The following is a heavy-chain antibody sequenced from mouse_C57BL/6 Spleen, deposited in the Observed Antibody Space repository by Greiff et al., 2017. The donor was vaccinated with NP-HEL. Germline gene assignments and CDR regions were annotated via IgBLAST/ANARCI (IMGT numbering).Heavy chain of an antibody. CDR3: AREAYYSNPYYFDD. J-gene: IGHJ2*01. D-gene: IGHD2-5*01. Sequence: EVKLMESGPGLVKPSQSLSLTCSVTGYSITSGYYWNWIRQFPGNNLEWMGYISYDGSNNYNPSLKNRISITRDTSKNQFFLKLNSVTTEDTATYYCAREAYYSNPYYFDDWGQGTTLTVSS. V-gene: IGHV3-6*01. CDR1: GYSITSGYY. CDR2: ISYDGSN.